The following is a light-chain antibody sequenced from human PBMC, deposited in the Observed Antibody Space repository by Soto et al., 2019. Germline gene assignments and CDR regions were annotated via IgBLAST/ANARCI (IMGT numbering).Light chain of an antibody. CDR2: ENN. CDR3: RTWDVSLSTYV. CDR1: SSNIGTMY. J-gene: IGLJ1*01. Sequence: QAVVTQPPSVSAAPGQKVNISCSGSSSNIGTMYVSWYQHLPGTVPRLLVYENNKRPSGIPDRFSGSKSATSANLGITGLQNEDEADYYCRTWDVSLSTYVFGSGTKLTVL. V-gene: IGLV1-51*01.